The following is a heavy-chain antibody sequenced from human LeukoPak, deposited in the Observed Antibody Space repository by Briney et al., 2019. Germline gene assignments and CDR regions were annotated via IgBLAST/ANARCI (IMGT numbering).Heavy chain of an antibody. J-gene: IGHJ3*02. CDR1: GGSFSGYY. Sequence: SETLSLTCAVYGGSFSGYYWSWIRQPPGKGLEWIGEINHSGSTNYNPSLKSRVTISVDASKNQFFLKLSSVTAADTAVYYCARGDAFDIWGQGTMVTASS. CDR3: ARGDAFDI. V-gene: IGHV4-34*01. CDR2: INHSGST.